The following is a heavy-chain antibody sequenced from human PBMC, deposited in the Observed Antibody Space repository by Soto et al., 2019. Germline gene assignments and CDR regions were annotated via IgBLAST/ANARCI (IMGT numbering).Heavy chain of an antibody. D-gene: IGHD3-10*01. Sequence: GGSLRLSCAASGFSFSSYSMNWVRQAPGKGLEWLLYISGTGSIYYADSVKGRFTISRDNAKQSLYLQMNSLRDEDTAVYYCARDRYGSGSLFDSWGQGTLVTVSS. CDR3: ARDRYGSGSLFDS. CDR1: GFSFSSYS. V-gene: IGHV3-48*02. CDR2: ISGTGSI. J-gene: IGHJ4*02.